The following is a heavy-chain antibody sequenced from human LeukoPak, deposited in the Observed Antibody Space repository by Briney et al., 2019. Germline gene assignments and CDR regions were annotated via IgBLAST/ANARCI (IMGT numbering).Heavy chain of an antibody. J-gene: IGHJ4*02. CDR2: ISFDGYDT. CDR3: ARKGSAISPLDF. D-gene: IGHD2-2*02. Sequence: GVSLRLSCAASGFTFSTYTMNWVRQAPGKGLEWVSTISFDGYDTYYADSVKGRFTMSRDNSKNILYLQMNSLRVDDTAVYFCARKGSAISPLDFWGQGTLVTVSP. CDR1: GFTFSTYT. V-gene: IGHV3-23*01.